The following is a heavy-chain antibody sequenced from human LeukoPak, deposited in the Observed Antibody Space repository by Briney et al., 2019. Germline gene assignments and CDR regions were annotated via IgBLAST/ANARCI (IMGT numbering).Heavy chain of an antibody. CDR3: AKGNTIFGEAINYYYYYGMDV. CDR2: INSVGRGT. J-gene: IGHJ6*02. V-gene: IGHV3-74*03. Sequence: GRPLRLSCAASGFPFSSYWMHWVRQVPGKGLVWVSRINSVGRGTTYPDSVKGRFTFSRANSKYTLSLQMNSLRAEDTAVYYCAKGNTIFGEAINYYYYYGMDVWGQGTTVTVSS. D-gene: IGHD3-3*01. CDR1: GFPFSSYW.